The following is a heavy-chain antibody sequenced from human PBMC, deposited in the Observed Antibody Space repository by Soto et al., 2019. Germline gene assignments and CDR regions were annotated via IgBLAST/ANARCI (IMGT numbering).Heavy chain of an antibody. D-gene: IGHD6-19*01. CDR2: INHSGSS. Sequence: SETLSLTCAVYVGSFSGHYWSWIRQPPGKGLEWIGEINHSGSSNYNPSLKSRVTISVDTSKNQFSLELTSVTAADTAAYYCARGLAVTGHYLDYWGQGNLVTVSS. V-gene: IGHV4-34*01. J-gene: IGHJ4*02. CDR1: VGSFSGHY. CDR3: ARGLAVTGHYLDY.